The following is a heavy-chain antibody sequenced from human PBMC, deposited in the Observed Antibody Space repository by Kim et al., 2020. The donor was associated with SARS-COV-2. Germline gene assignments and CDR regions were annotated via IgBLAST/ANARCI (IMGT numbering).Heavy chain of an antibody. CDR3: ARDRSSGWYDARNWFDP. CDR2: IYTSGST. J-gene: IGHJ5*02. Sequence: SETLSLTCTVSGGSISSGSYYWSWIRQPAGKGLEWIGRIYTSGSTNYNPSLKSRVTISVDTSKNQFSLKLSSVTAADTAVYYCARDRSSGWYDARNWFDPWGQGTLVTVSS. D-gene: IGHD6-19*01. CDR1: GGSISSGSYY. V-gene: IGHV4-61*02.